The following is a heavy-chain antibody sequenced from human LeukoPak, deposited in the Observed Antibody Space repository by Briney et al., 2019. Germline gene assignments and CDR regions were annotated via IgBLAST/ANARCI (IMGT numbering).Heavy chain of an antibody. CDR2: LYSGGNT. CDR3: ARGVPYASWSGPHYSDY. CDR1: GFTVSSNY. Sequence: PGGSLRLSCVVSGFTVSSNYMSWVRQAPGKGLEWVSVLYSGGNTYHADSVKGRFTISRDNSKNTLYLQMNSLRAEDTAVYYCARGVPYASWSGPHYSDYWGQGTLVTVSS. V-gene: IGHV3-53*01. D-gene: IGHD3-3*01. J-gene: IGHJ4*02.